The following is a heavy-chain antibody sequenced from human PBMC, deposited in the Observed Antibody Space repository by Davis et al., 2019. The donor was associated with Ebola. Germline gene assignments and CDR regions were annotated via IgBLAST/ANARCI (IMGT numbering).Heavy chain of an antibody. V-gene: IGHV3-23*01. CDR2: ISGSGGFT. CDR1: GFTFSSYA. D-gene: IGHD3-22*01. J-gene: IGHJ4*02. Sequence: GGSLRLSCAASGFTFSSYAMSWFRQAPGKGLEWVSSISGSGGFTYYADSVKGRFTISRDNSKNTLFLQMNSLRAEDTAFYYCARRVYDSSGYYYFDYWGQGTLVTVSS. CDR3: ARRVYDSSGYYYFDY.